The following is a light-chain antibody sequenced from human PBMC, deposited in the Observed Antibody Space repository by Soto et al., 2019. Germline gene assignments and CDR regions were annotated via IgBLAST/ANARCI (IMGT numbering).Light chain of an antibody. J-gene: IGKJ4*01. Sequence: DIVMTQSPLSLAVTPGEPASISCRSSQSLLHTDGKSYLDWFLQKPGQSPQLLIYWSLNRASGVPDRFSGSRSCTDFTLKISRVEAEDVGLYYCMQALQTPLTFGGGTKVEI. V-gene: IGKV2-28*01. CDR2: WSL. CDR3: MQALQTPLT. CDR1: QSLLHTDGKSY.